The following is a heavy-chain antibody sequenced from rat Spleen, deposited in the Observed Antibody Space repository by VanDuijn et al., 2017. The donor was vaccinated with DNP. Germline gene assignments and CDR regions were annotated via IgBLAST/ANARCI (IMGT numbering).Heavy chain of an antibody. V-gene: IGHV5-29*01. Sequence: EVQLVETGGGLVQPGRSLKLSCVASGFTFSTYWMYWIRQAPKKGLEWVATIIHDGSRTYYRDSVKGRFTISRDNAKSTLYLRMDSLRSEDTATYYCARGSTSIYWYFDFWGPGTMVTVSS. CDR1: GFTFSTYW. CDR2: IIHDGSRT. J-gene: IGHJ1*01. D-gene: IGHD2-5*01. CDR3: ARGSTSIYWYFDF.